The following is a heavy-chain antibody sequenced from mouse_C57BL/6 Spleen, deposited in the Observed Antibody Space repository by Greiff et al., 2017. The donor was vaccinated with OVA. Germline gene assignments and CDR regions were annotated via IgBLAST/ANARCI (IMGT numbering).Heavy chain of an antibody. Sequence: VKLMESGPGLVQPSQSLSITCTVSGFSLTSSGLHWVRQSPGKGLEWLGVIWSGGSTDYNAAFISRMSNSKYNAKSQVFVKMNSLRADDTAIYFCARKGPNWDYFDYWGKGTTLTVSS. CDR2: IWSGGST. J-gene: IGHJ2*01. D-gene: IGHD4-1*01. CDR3: ARKGPNWDYFDY. V-gene: IGHV2-2*01. CDR1: GFSLTSSG.